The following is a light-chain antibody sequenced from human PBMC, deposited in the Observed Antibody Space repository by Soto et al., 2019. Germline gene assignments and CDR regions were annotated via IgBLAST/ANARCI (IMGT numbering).Light chain of an antibody. Sequence: EIVMTQSPATLSVSPGERATLSCRASQSVGSNLAWYQQKPGQAPRLLVYGASTRATGIPARFSGSGSGTEVPLTISSLQSEDFAIYFCQQYNNSPPDRTFGQGTKVEIK. CDR1: QSVGSN. CDR2: GAS. CDR3: QQYNNSPPDRT. J-gene: IGKJ1*01. V-gene: IGKV3-15*01.